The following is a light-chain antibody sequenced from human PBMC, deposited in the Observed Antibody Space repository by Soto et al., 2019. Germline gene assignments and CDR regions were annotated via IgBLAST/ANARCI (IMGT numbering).Light chain of an antibody. V-gene: IGKV1-39*01. CDR2: ASS. CDR1: QSISNY. CDR3: QQSYSTPLT. J-gene: IGKJ3*01. Sequence: DIPMTQSPSSLSASVGDRVTITCRASQSISNYLNWCQQKPGKAPKILIYASSSLQSGVPSRFSDSGSGTDFTLTISSLQPEDFATYYCQQSYSTPLTFGPGTTVDFK.